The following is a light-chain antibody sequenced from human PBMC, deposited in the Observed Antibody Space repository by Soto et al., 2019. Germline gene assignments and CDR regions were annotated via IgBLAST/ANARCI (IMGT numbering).Light chain of an antibody. J-gene: IGLJ1*01. CDR1: SSNIGAGYD. CDR3: QSYDSSLSGSYV. Sequence: QSVLTQPPSVSGAPGQRVTISCTGSSSNIGAGYDVHWYQRLPGTAPKVLIYSNNNRPSGVPDRFSGSKSGTSASLAITGLLAEDEADYYCQSYDSSLSGSYVFGTGTKVTVL. V-gene: IGLV1-40*01. CDR2: SNN.